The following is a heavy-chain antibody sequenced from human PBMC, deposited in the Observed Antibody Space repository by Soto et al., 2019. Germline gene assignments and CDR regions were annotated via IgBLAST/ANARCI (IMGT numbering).Heavy chain of an antibody. CDR2: ISGSGGST. CDR3: AKEDSTYYDFWSGYYPENWFDP. Sequence: PGGSLRLSCAASGFTFSSYAMSWVRQAPGKGLEWVSAISGSGGSTYYADSVKGRFTISRDNSKNTLYLQMNSLRAEDTAVYYCAKEDSTYYDFWSGYYPENWFDPWGQGTLDTVSS. CDR1: GFTFSSYA. V-gene: IGHV3-23*01. J-gene: IGHJ5*02. D-gene: IGHD3-3*01.